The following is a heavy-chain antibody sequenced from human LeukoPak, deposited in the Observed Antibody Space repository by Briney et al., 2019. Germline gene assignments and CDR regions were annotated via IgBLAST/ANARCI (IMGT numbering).Heavy chain of an antibody. D-gene: IGHD6-6*01. CDR1: GDSISSYY. V-gene: IGHV4-4*09. J-gene: IGHJ4*02. CDR3: ARLTRLSTSPDRYYWDY. CDR2: IYTSGGT. Sequence: PSETLSLTCTVSGDSISSYYWSWIRQPPGKGLEWIGYIYTSGGTNYIPSLKGRVTISIDTSKNQFSLKLSSVTAADSAVYYCARLTRLSTSPDRYYWDYWGQGTLVTVSS.